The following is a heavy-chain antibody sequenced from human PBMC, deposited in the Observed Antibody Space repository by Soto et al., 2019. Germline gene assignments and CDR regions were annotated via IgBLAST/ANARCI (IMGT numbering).Heavy chain of an antibody. CDR3: VRGWLEVRVVDYEANWFDP. V-gene: IGHV4-59*01. D-gene: IGHD4-17*01. CDR1: GGSISSYY. Sequence: SETLSLTCTVSGGSISSYYWSWIRQPPGKGLEWIGYIYYSGSTNYNPSIKSRVTISVDTSKNQFSLKLSSVTAADTAVYYCVRGWLEVRVVDYEANWFDPWGQGTLVTVSS. J-gene: IGHJ5*02. CDR2: IYYSGST.